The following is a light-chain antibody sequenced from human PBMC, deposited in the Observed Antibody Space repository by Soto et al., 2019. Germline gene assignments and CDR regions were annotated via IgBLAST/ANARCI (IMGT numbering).Light chain of an antibody. Sequence: DIVMTQSPDSLAVSLGERATINCKASQSVLSSSNSKNYLAWFQQKPGQPPKMLIAWASTRESGVPDRFSGSGSGTDFTLTISSLQAGDVAVYYCQQYYGVVPGFGQGTKVEIK. J-gene: IGKJ1*01. CDR3: QQYYGVVPG. CDR2: WAS. CDR1: QSVLSSSNSKNY. V-gene: IGKV4-1*01.